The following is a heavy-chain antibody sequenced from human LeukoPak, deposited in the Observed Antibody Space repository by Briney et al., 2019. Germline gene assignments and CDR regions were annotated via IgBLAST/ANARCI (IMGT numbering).Heavy chain of an antibody. Sequence: GGSLRLPCAASGFTVSSNYMSWVRQAPGKGLEWVSVIYSGGSTYYADSVKGRFTISRDNSKNTLYLQMNSLRAEDTAVYYCARVDSSSWYDFDYWGQGTLVTVSS. CDR1: GFTVSSNY. V-gene: IGHV3-66*02. J-gene: IGHJ4*02. CDR3: ARVDSSSWYDFDY. CDR2: IYSGGST. D-gene: IGHD6-13*01.